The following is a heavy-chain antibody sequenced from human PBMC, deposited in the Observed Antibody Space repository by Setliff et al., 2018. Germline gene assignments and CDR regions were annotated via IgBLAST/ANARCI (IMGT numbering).Heavy chain of an antibody. D-gene: IGHD2-21*01. CDR1: AFPGGGVYY. CDR3: ARGGVRALWFGGSGFDY. Sequence: SETLSLTCAVSAFPGGGVYYWGWIRQSPGKGLEWVASVYYSGTTYYNPSLESRVTMSVDMSKSQFSLKLDSVAAADTAVYYWARGGVRALWFGGSGFDYWGHGTLVTVSS. V-gene: IGHV4-38-2*01. CDR2: VYYSGTT. J-gene: IGHJ4*01.